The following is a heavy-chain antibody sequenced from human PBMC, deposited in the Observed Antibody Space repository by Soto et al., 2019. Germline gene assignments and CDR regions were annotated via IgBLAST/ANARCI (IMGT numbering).Heavy chain of an antibody. V-gene: IGHV4-31*03. CDR3: ARELHQRQGRNMDV. Sequence: SETLSLTCTVTGGSMTSGDQYWTWIRHRPGEGLEWFGYINHRGSLYYNPSLKSRVSMSVDTSKNQVSLNLRSVTAADTAVYYRARELHQRQGRNMDVWGQGTTVTVSS. J-gene: IGHJ6*02. CDR1: GGSMTSGDQY. D-gene: IGHD1-1*01. CDR2: INHRGSL.